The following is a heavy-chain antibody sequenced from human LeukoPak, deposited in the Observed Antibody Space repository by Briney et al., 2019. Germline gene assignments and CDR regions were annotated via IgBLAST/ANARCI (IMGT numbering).Heavy chain of an antibody. CDR1: GFTFSSYW. J-gene: IGHJ4*02. V-gene: IGHV3-7*03. CDR2: IKQDGSEK. Sequence: GGSLRLSCSASGFTFSSYWMSWVRQAPGKGLEWVANIKQDGSEKYYVDSVKGRFTISRDNAKNSLYLQMNSLRAEDTALYYCASLSTGSSSPAHGYWGQGTLVTVSS. CDR3: ASLSTGSSSPAHGY. D-gene: IGHD6-13*01.